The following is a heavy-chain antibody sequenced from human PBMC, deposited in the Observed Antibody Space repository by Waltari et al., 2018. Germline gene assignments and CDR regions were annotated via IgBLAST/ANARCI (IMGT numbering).Heavy chain of an antibody. V-gene: IGHV3-9*01. CDR1: GFTFDDYA. J-gene: IGHJ4*02. CDR2: MSWNSGSI. CDR3: AKDIRYSGYEGLDY. D-gene: IGHD5-12*01. Sequence: EVQLVESGGGLVQPGRSLRLSCAASGFTFDDYAMHWVRQAPGKGLEWVSGMSWNSGSIGYADVVKGRFTSSRDNAKNSLYLQMNSLRAEDTALYYCAKDIRYSGYEGLDYWGQGTLVTVSS.